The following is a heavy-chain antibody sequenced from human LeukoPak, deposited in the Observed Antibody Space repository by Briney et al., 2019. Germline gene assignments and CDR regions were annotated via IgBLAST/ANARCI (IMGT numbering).Heavy chain of an antibody. CDR1: GFTVSSNY. V-gene: IGHV3-66*01. D-gene: IGHD5-12*01. CDR2: IYSGGST. Sequence: GGSPRLSCAASGFTVSSNYMSWVRQSPGKGLEWLSVIYSGGSTYYADSVKGRFNIYRDHSKNTLYLQLNSLRAEDTAVYYCARDGYSGYDFYFDYWGQGSLVTVSS. J-gene: IGHJ4*02. CDR3: ARDGYSGYDFYFDY.